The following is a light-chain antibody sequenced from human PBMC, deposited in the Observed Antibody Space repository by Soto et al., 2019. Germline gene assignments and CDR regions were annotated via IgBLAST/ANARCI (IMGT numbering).Light chain of an antibody. CDR1: QGIGNN. J-gene: IGKJ1*01. Sequence: AIQMTQSPSSLSASVGDRVTLTCRASQGIGNNLGWYQQKPGKAPKLLIYSSFNLQTGVPSRFSGSVSGTDFTLTISSLQPEDFATYYCVQHNTYPRTFGQGTKVDIK. V-gene: IGKV1-6*01. CDR3: VQHNTYPRT. CDR2: SSF.